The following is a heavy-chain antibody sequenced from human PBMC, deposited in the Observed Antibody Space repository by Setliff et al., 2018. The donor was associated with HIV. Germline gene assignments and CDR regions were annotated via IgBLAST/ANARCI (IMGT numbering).Heavy chain of an antibody. V-gene: IGHV1-3*01. CDR1: GYTFTSYA. CDR2: IHAGNGYT. Sequence: ASVKVSCKASGYTFTSYAMHWVRQAPGQRLEWMGWIHAGNGYTKYSQKFQGRVTFTRDTSASAAYMDLSSLRSEDTGIYYCSRSGVPPYYYYGMDVWGQGTTVTVSS. D-gene: IGHD3-10*01. J-gene: IGHJ6*02. CDR3: SRSGVPPYYYYGMDV.